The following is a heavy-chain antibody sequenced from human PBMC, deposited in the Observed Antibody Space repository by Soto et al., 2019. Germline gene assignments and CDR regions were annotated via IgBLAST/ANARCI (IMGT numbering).Heavy chain of an antibody. CDR2: ISSSGDGT. D-gene: IGHD3-3*01. CDR1: GFTFSTYA. Sequence: PGGSLSLSCAASGFTFSTYAMTWVRQAPGKGLEWVSIISSSGDGTYYVDSVKGRFTISRDNSRNTLSLQMNSLRAEDTAVYYCAKNGDFWSWGMDVWGQGTTVTVSS. J-gene: IGHJ6*02. V-gene: IGHV3-23*01. CDR3: AKNGDFWSWGMDV.